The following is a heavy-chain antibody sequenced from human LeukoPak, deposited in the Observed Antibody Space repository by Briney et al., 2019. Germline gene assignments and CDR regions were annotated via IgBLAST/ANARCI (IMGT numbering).Heavy chain of an antibody. V-gene: IGHV1-3*01. CDR1: GYTFTTYT. CDR3: AREVAI. CDR2: IHAGNENT. Sequence: ASVKVSCKASGYTFTTYTMHWVRQAPGQGLEWMGWIHAGNENTKSSQKFQGRLTISWDTSASTAYMELSSLRSEDTAIYYCAREVAIWGQRTLVTVSS. J-gene: IGHJ4*02. D-gene: IGHD2-15*01.